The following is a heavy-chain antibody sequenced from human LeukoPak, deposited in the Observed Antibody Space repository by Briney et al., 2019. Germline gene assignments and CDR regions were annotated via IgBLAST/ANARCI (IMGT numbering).Heavy chain of an antibody. CDR1: GFTFSSYA. CDR2: ISGSGGST. J-gene: IGHJ4*02. CDR3: AKDLKVAATTIPNNYFDY. Sequence: GGSLRLSCAASGFTFSSYAMSWVRQAPGKGLEWVSAISGSGGSTYYADSVKGRFTISRDNSKNTLYLQMNSLRAEDTAVYYCAKDLKVAATTIPNNYFDYWGQGILVTVSS. V-gene: IGHV3-23*01. D-gene: IGHD2-15*01.